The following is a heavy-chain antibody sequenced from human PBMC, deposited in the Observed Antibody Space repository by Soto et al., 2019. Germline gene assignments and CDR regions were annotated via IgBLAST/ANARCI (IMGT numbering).Heavy chain of an antibody. V-gene: IGHV1-46*01. Sequence: ASVKVSCKASGYTFTSYYMHWVRQAPGQGLEWMGIINPSGGSTSYAQKFQGRVTITADESTSTAYMELSSLRSEDTAVYYCARAIFGAYYFDYWGQGTLVTVSS. CDR2: INPSGGST. CDR1: GYTFTSYY. CDR3: ARAIFGAYYFDY. J-gene: IGHJ4*02. D-gene: IGHD3-3*01.